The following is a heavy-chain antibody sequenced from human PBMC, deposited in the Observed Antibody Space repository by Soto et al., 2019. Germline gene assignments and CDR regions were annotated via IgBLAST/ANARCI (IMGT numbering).Heavy chain of an antibody. CDR2: IKQDGSEK. CDR1: GFTFSSYW. D-gene: IGHD5-12*01. Sequence: EVQLVESGGGLVQPGGSLRLSCAASGFTFSSYWMSWVRQAPGKGLEWVANIKQDGSEKYYVDSVKGRFTISRDNAKNSLYLQMNSLRAEDTAVYYCVRGGATSGYYYYGMDVWGQGTTVTVSS. CDR3: VRGGATSGYYYYGMDV. J-gene: IGHJ6*02. V-gene: IGHV3-7*04.